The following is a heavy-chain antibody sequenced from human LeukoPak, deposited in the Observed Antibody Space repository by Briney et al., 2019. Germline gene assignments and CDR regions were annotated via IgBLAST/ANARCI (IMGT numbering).Heavy chain of an antibody. CDR3: ARGSIPLLWSGYPNYYFDY. V-gene: IGHV4-39*07. Sequence: PSETLSLTCTVSGGSISSSSYYWGWIRQPPGKGLEWIGSIYYSGSTYYNPSLKSRVTISVDASKNQFSLKLSSVTAADTAVYYCARGSIPLLWSGYPNYYFDYWGQGNLVTVSS. CDR1: GGSISSSSYY. CDR2: IYYSGST. J-gene: IGHJ4*02. D-gene: IGHD3-3*01.